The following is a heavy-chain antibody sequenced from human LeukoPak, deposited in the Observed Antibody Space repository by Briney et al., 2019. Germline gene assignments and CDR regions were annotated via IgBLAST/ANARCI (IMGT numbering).Heavy chain of an antibody. CDR2: ISYDGSNK. CDR1: GFTFSSYG. Sequence: PGRSLRLSCAASGFTFSSYGMHWVRQAPGKGLEWVAVISYDGSNKYYADSVKGRFTISRDNSKNTLYLQMNSLRAEDTAVYYCAKVGYGGNEYYGMDVWGQGTTVTVSS. V-gene: IGHV3-30*18. J-gene: IGHJ6*02. CDR3: AKVGYGGNEYYGMDV. D-gene: IGHD4-23*01.